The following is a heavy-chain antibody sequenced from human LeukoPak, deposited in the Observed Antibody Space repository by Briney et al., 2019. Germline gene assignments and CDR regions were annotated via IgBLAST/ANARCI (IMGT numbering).Heavy chain of an antibody. Sequence: GASVKVSCKASGYTFTSYDINWVRQATGQGLEWMGWMNPNSGNTGYAQKFQGRVTITRNTSISTAHMELSSLRSEDTAVYYCARGRGYKRAFDIWGQGTMVTVSS. D-gene: IGHD5-24*01. V-gene: IGHV1-8*03. CDR1: GYTFTSYD. J-gene: IGHJ3*02. CDR3: ARGRGYKRAFDI. CDR2: MNPNSGNT.